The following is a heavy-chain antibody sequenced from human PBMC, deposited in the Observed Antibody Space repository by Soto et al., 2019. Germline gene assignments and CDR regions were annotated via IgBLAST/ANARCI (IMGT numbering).Heavy chain of an antibody. CDR3: ANYYDSSVPLDAYDN. CDR1: GGSISSSSYY. D-gene: IGHD3-22*01. V-gene: IGHV4-39*01. J-gene: IGHJ3*02. Sequence: PSETLSLTCTVSGGSISSSSYYWGWIRQPPGKGLEWIGSIYYSGSTYYNPSLKSRVTISVDTSKNQFSLKLSSVTAADTAVYYCANYYDSSVPLDAYDNWRDVTMFT. CDR2: IYYSGST.